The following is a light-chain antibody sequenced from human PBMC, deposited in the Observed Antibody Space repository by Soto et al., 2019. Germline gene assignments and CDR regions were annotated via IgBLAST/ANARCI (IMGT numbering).Light chain of an antibody. CDR3: QQYGSSLFT. CDR2: GAS. CDR1: QSVSNNY. Sequence: EIVLTQSPGTLSLSPGERATLSCRASQSVSNNYLAWYQQKPGQAPRLLIYGASNRATGIPARVSGSGSGTDFRLTISSLEPEDFAVYYCQQYGSSLFTFGGGTKVDIK. V-gene: IGKV3-20*01. J-gene: IGKJ4*01.